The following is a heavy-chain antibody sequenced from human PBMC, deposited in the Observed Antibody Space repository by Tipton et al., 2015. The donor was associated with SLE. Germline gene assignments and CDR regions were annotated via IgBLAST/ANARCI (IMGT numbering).Heavy chain of an antibody. CDR3: ARDGGVTIDY. CDR2: ITAYNGDT. CDR1: GYTFTTYG. V-gene: IGHV1-18*01. Sequence: QLVQSGAEVKKPGASVKVSCKASGYTFTTYGVTWVRQAPGQGLEWMGWITAYNGDTNYAQKFQGRVTMTTDTSTTTAYMELRSLRSDDTAVYYCARDGGVTIDYWGQGTLVSVSS. J-gene: IGHJ4*02. D-gene: IGHD3-16*01.